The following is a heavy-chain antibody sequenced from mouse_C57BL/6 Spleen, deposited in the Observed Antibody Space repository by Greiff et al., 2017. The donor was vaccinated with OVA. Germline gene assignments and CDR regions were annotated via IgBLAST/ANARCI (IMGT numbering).Heavy chain of an antibody. CDR1: GFTFSNHR. CDR2: IRLKSDNYAT. CDR3: TETGSFAY. Sequence: EVKLVESGGGLVQPGGSMKLSCVASGFTFSNHRMNWVRQSPEKGLEWVAQIRLKSDNYATHYAESVKGRFTISRDDSKSSVYLQMNNLRAEDTGIYYCTETGSFAYWGQGTLVTVSA. V-gene: IGHV6-3*01. D-gene: IGHD4-1*01. J-gene: IGHJ3*01.